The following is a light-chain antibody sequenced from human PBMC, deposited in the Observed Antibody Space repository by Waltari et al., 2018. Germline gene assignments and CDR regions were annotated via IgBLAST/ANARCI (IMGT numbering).Light chain of an antibody. J-gene: IGLJ2*01. Sequence: QSALTQPSSVSGSPGQSITISCTGTSSDIGGYNSVFWYQHHPGKAPKLMIYEFSNRHSGVSNRFSGSKSGNTASLTISGLQPEDEADYYCSSYTSSTTLVVFGGGTRLTVL. V-gene: IGLV2-14*01. CDR2: EFS. CDR3: SSYTSSTTLVV. CDR1: SSDIGGYNS.